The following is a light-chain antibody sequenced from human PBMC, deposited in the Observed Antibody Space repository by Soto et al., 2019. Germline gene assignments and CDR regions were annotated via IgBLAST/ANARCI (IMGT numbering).Light chain of an antibody. V-gene: IGKV1-5*01. CDR2: DAS. CDR3: QQYNRYSPTT. CDR1: QSISSW. Sequence: DIQMTQSPSTLSASVGDRVTITCRASQSISSWLAWYQQKPGKAPKLLIYDASSLESGVPSRFSGSGSGTEFTLTISSLQPDDFATYYCQQYNRYSPTTFGQGTKVEIK. J-gene: IGKJ1*01.